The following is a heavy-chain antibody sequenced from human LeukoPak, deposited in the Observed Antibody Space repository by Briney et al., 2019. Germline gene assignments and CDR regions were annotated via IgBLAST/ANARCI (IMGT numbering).Heavy chain of an antibody. V-gene: IGHV4-59*08. D-gene: IGHD3-22*01. J-gene: IGHJ4*02. Sequence: SETLSLTCTVSGDSISDYYWSWIRQHPGKGLEWIGYIYYSGNTDYNPSLKSRVIISVDMSKNQFSLTLTSVTAAHTAIYYCARHKDSSTYYARAFDYWGQGTLVTVSS. CDR3: ARHKDSSTYYARAFDY. CDR1: GDSISDYY. CDR2: IYYSGNT.